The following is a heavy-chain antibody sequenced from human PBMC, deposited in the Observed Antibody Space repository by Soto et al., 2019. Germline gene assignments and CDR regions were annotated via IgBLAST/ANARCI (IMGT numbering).Heavy chain of an antibody. CDR2: INPNSGNT. J-gene: IGHJ4*02. D-gene: IGHD6-13*01. Sequence: ASVKVSCKASGYTFTSYDINWVRQATGQGLEWMGSINPNSGNTSYAQKFQGRVTMTRDTSTSTVYMELSSLRSEDTAVYYCAREEQLAGDFDYWGQGTLVTVSS. V-gene: IGHV1-8*01. CDR3: AREEQLAGDFDY. CDR1: GYTFTSYD.